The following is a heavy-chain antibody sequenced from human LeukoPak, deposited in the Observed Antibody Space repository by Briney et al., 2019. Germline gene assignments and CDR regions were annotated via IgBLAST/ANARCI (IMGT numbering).Heavy chain of an antibody. J-gene: IGHJ4*02. CDR3: ARESGGNTWPFDY. CDR1: GFSISIYYY. D-gene: IGHD1-26*01. V-gene: IGHV4-38-2*02. Sequence: PSETLSLTCAASGFSISIYYYWGLLRQPPGRGLEWIGSIYRSGSTYYNPSLKSRVTMAVDTSKNHFSPKLSSVTAADTAVDYCARESGGNTWPFDYWGQGTLVTVSS. CDR2: IYRSGST.